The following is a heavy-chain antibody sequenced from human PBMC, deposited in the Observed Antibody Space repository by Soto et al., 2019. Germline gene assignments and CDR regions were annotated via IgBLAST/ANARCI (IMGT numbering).Heavy chain of an antibody. J-gene: IGHJ4*02. D-gene: IGHD3-22*01. CDR2: IYSGGRT. CDR1: AFTVCSNY. CDR3: ARDRSRNYYDSSGYSPWYFDY. V-gene: IGHV3-53*01. Sequence: EGSLRLSCAASAFTVCSNYMSSVRQASPDWVERVSVIYSGGRTYYADSVKGRFTISRDNSKNTLYLQMNSLRAEDTAVYYCARDRSRNYYDSSGYSPWYFDYWGQGTLVTVSS.